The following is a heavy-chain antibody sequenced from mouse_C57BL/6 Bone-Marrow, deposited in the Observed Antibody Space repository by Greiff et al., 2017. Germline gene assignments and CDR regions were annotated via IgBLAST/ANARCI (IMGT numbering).Heavy chain of an antibody. Sequence: QVQLQQPGAELVKPGASVKLSCKASGYTFTSYWMQWVKQRPGQGLEWIGEIDPSDIYTNSNQKFKGKVTLTVDTSSSTAYMQLSSLQSEDSAVYYCARNDDYDEYWYFDVWGTGTTVTVSS. CDR2: IDPSDIYT. CDR1: GYTFTSYW. D-gene: IGHD2-4*01. J-gene: IGHJ1*03. V-gene: IGHV1-50*01. CDR3: ARNDDYDEYWYFDV.